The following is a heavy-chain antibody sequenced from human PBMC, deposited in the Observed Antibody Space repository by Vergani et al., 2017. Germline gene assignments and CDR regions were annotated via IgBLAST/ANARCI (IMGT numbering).Heavy chain of an antibody. CDR1: GGSISSGGYY. D-gene: IGHD1-26*01. Sequence: QVQLQESGPGLVKPSQTLSLTCTVSGGSISSGGYYWSWIRQHPGKGLEWIGYIYYSGSTYYNPSLKSRVTISVDTSKNQFSLKLSSVTAADTAVYYCARDRIVGATTMYYYYYGMDVWGQGTTVTVSS. CDR3: ARDRIVGATTMYYYYYGMDV. CDR2: IYYSGST. V-gene: IGHV4-31*03. J-gene: IGHJ6*02.